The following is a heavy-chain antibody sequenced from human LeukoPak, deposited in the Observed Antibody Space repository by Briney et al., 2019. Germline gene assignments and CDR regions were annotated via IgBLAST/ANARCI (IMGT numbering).Heavy chain of an antibody. CDR2: IIPIFGTA. D-gene: IGHD6-13*01. V-gene: IGHV1-69*13. J-gene: IGHJ5*01. CDR1: GGTFSSYA. Sequence: GASVKVSCKASGGTFSSYAISWVRQAPGQGLEWMGGIIPIFGTANYAQKFQGRVTITADESTSTAYMELSSLRSEDTAVYYCARDLPYSSSWYTFDSWGQGTLVTVSS. CDR3: ARDLPYSSSWYTFDS.